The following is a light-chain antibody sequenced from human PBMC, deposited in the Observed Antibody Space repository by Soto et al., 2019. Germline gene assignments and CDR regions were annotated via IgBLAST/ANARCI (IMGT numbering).Light chain of an antibody. J-gene: IGLJ2*01. CDR3: QSYDTFLSAVV. CDR1: GSNIGTYE. V-gene: IGLV1-40*01. Sequence: QAVVTQPPSVSGTPGQSVTLSCTGSGSNIGTYEVHWYQQLPGRAPKLLIQHNFNRPSGVPDRFSGSKSGTSASLAITGLQAEDEADYYCQSYDTFLSAVVFGGGTQLTVL. CDR2: HNF.